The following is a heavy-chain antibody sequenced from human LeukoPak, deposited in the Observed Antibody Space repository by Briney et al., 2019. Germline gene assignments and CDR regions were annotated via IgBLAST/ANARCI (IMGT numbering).Heavy chain of an antibody. CDR1: GFSFSTSP. J-gene: IGHJ6*02. CDR2: MNNGPGAT. CDR3: AKTHHDLLDV. V-gene: IGHV3-23*01. Sequence: GGSLRLSCAASGFSFSTSPMSWVRQPPGKGLEWVSAMNNGPGATFYRDSVRGRFTISRDDSKSTLYLQMNSLRAEDTGTYYCAKTHHDLLDVWGQGTTVTVSS. D-gene: IGHD1-14*01.